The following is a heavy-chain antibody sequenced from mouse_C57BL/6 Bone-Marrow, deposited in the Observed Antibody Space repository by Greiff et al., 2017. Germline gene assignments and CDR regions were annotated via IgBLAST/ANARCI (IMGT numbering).Heavy chain of an antibody. CDR3: TTYGNFEFAY. CDR1: GFNIKDDY. CDR2: IDPENGDT. V-gene: IGHV14-4*01. D-gene: IGHD2-10*02. J-gene: IGHJ3*01. Sequence: EVQLVESGAELVRPGASVKLSCTASGFNIKDDYMHWVKQRPEQGLEWIGWIDPENGDTEYASKFQGKATITADTSSNTAYLQLSSLTSEDTAVYYCTTYGNFEFAYWGQGTLVTVSA.